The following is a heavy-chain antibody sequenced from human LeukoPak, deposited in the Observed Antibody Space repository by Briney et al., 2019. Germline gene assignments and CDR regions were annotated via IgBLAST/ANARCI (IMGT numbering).Heavy chain of an antibody. CDR2: ISSSSSYI. J-gene: IGHJ4*02. D-gene: IGHD6-19*01. CDR1: GSTFSSYS. Sequence: GGSLRLSCAASGSTFSSYSMNWVRQAPGKGLEWVSSISSSSSYIYSADSVKGRFTISRDNAKNSLYLQMNSLRAEDTVVYYCARATQWLARSDYWGQGTLVTVSS. V-gene: IGHV3-21*01. CDR3: ARATQWLARSDY.